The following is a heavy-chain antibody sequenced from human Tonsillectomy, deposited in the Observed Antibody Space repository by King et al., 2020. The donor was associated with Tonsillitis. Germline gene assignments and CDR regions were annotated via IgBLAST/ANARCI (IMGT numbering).Heavy chain of an antibody. V-gene: IGHV1-18*01. D-gene: IGHD4-23*01. CDR3: ARGGKRGSSYYMDV. J-gene: IGHJ6*03. CDR1: NYTFSSYG. CDR2: ISAYNGNT. Sequence: QLVQSGAEVKKPGASVKVSCEASNYTFSSYGISWVRQAPGQGLEWMGWISAYNGNTNYAQKLLGRVTMTTETSTSTAYMGLRSLRSDDTAVYYCARGGKRGSSYYMDVWGKGTTVTVSS.